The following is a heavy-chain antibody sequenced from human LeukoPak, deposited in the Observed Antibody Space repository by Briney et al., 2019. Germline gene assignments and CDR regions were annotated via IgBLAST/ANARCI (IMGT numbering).Heavy chain of an antibody. Sequence: GKSLRLSCAASGFTFSSYAVNWVRQAPGKGLEWVAVISYDGNNKYYADSVKGRLTISRDNSKNTLYLQMNGLRAEDTAVYFCAREPHSSGSYYAFDYWGQGALVTVSS. CDR1: GFTFSSYA. J-gene: IGHJ4*02. D-gene: IGHD1-26*01. CDR2: ISYDGNNK. V-gene: IGHV3-30*01. CDR3: AREPHSSGSYYAFDY.